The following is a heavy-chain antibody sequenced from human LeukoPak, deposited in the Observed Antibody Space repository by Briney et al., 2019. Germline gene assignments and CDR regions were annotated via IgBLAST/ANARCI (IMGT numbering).Heavy chain of an antibody. CDR2: IYTGGST. Sequence: RGSLRLSCAASGFTVSSNYMSWVRQAPGKGLEWVSVIYTGGSTYYADSVKGRFTISRDNSKNILYLQMNSLRAEDTAVYYCATDYYDSSGYLNFDYWGQGTLVTVSS. CDR3: ATDYYDSSGYLNFDY. J-gene: IGHJ4*02. V-gene: IGHV3-53*01. D-gene: IGHD3-22*01. CDR1: GFTVSSNY.